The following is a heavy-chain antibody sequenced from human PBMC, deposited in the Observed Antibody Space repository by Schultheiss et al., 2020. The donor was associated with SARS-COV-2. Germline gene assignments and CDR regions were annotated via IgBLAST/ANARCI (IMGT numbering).Heavy chain of an antibody. Sequence: GGSLRLSCAASGFTFSSYSMNWVRQAPGKGLEWVAVIWYDGSNKYYADSVKGRFTISRDNAKNSLYLQMNSLRAEDTAVYYCARDSSGYYLFDYWGQGTLVTVSS. CDR3: ARDSSGYYLFDY. CDR2: IWYDGSNK. D-gene: IGHD3-22*01. J-gene: IGHJ4*02. CDR1: GFTFSSYS. V-gene: IGHV3-33*08.